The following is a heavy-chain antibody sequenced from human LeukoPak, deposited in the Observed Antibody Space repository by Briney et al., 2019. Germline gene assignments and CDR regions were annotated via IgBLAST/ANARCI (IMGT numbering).Heavy chain of an antibody. D-gene: IGHD4-11*01. Sequence: ASMKVSCKTSGYTFTNHGISWVRQAPGQGLEWMGWISGYNGNTNYVQKFQGRVTMTTDTSTSTAYMELSSLRSEDTAVYYCARENGGNDSNYDYWGQGTLVTVSS. J-gene: IGHJ4*02. CDR1: GYTFTNHG. CDR3: ARENGGNDSNYDY. CDR2: ISGYNGNT. V-gene: IGHV1-18*01.